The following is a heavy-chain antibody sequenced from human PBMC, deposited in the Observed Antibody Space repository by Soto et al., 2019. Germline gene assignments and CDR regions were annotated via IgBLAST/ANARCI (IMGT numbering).Heavy chain of an antibody. CDR2: IIPIFGTA. J-gene: IGHJ6*02. D-gene: IGHD6-13*01. CDR3: ARRGPGSTSWYYYYGMDF. V-gene: IGHV1-69*01. Sequence: QVQLVQSGAEVKKPGSSVKVSCKASGGTFSSYAISWVRQAPGQGLEWMGGIIPIFGTANYAQKFQGRVTITADESTSTAYMELSSLRSEDTAVYYCARRGPGSTSWYYYYGMDFWGQGTTVTVSS. CDR1: GGTFSSYA.